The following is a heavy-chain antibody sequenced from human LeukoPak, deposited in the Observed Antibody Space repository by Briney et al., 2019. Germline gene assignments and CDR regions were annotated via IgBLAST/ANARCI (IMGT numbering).Heavy chain of an antibody. J-gene: IGHJ4*02. D-gene: IGHD3-22*01. CDR2: IRSKANSYAT. CDR1: GSTFSGSA. V-gene: IGHV3-73*01. Sequence: GGSLRLSCAASGSTFSGSAMQWVRQASGKGLEWVGRIRSKANSYATAYAASVKGRFTISRDDSKNTAYLQMNSLKTEDTAGYYCTRRVDSSGYYGIDYWGQGTLVTVSS. CDR3: TRRVDSSGYYGIDY.